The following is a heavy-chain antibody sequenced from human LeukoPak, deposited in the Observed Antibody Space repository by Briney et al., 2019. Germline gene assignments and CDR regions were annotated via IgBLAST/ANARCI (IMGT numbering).Heavy chain of an antibody. Sequence: PGGSLSLSCAASGFTFSKYWMLWVRHAPGKGLESVSRINTDGTVSNYADSVKGRFTVSRDNADNTMFLQMNSVRDEDTAVYYCATKQWLAPPPDSWGQGTPVTVSS. D-gene: IGHD6-19*01. CDR1: GFTFSKYW. CDR2: INTDGTVS. J-gene: IGHJ5*01. V-gene: IGHV3-74*01. CDR3: ATKQWLAPPPDS.